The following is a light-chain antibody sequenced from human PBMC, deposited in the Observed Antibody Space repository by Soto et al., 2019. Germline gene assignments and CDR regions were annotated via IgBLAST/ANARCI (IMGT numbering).Light chain of an antibody. CDR1: QSISSSY. Sequence: EMVLTQSPGTLSLSPGERATLSCRASQSISSSYLAWYQQKPGQAPRLLIYGASSRATGIPDRFSGGGSGTDFTLTISRLEPEDFAVYYCQQYGSSPLYTFGQGTKLEIK. V-gene: IGKV3-20*01. CDR3: QQYGSSPLYT. CDR2: GAS. J-gene: IGKJ2*01.